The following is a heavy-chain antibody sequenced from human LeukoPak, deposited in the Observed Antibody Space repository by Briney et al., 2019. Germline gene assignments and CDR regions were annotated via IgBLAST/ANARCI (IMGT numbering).Heavy chain of an antibody. CDR1: GFTFSNAW. V-gene: IGHV3-15*01. D-gene: IGHD6-13*01. CDR3: TTERSSWYFLDY. CDR2: IKSKTDGGTT. Sequence: GGSLRLSCAASGFTFSNAWMSWVRQAPGKGREWVGRIKSKTDGGTTDYAAPVKGRFTISRDDSKNTLYLQMNSLKTEDTAVYYCTTERSSWYFLDYWGQGTLVTVSS. J-gene: IGHJ4*02.